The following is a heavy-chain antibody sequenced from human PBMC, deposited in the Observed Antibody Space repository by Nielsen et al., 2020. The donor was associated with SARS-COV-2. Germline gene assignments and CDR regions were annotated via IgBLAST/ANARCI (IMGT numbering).Heavy chain of an antibody. D-gene: IGHD1-26*01. Sequence: GGSLRLSCAASGFTFSSYSMNWVRQAPGKGLEWVSSISSSSSYIYYAGSVKGRFTISRDNAKNSLYLQMNSLRAEDTAVYYCARVEWELSYNWFDPWGQGTLVTVSS. CDR3: ARVEWELSYNWFDP. CDR1: GFTFSSYS. CDR2: ISSSSSYI. V-gene: IGHV3-21*01. J-gene: IGHJ5*02.